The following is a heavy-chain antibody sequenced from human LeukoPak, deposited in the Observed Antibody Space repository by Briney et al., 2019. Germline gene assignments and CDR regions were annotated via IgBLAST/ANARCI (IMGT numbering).Heavy chain of an antibody. CDR1: GFTVSSNY. Sequence: GGSLRLSCSASGFTVSSNYMSWVRQAPGKGLEWVSVLYSDGRTYYADSVKGRFTISRDNSKNSLYLQMNSLRTEDTALYYCAKVPQMQWLGAFEYWGQGTLVTVSS. D-gene: IGHD6-19*01. CDR2: LYSDGRT. CDR3: AKVPQMQWLGAFEY. V-gene: IGHV3-53*05. J-gene: IGHJ4*02.